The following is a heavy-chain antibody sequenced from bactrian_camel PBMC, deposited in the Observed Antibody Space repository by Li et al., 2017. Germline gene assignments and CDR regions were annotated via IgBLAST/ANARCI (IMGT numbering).Heavy chain of an antibody. CDR1: EWMKPSEC. CDR2: VDTAGLT. Sequence: VESGGSLRLSCAASEWMKPSECMGWFRQAPGKRREGVVAVDTAGLTTYTYAVQGRFTISRDNAKNTVYLQMDSLNPEDTAMYYCAPGVYWGQGTQVTVSS. CDR3: APGVY. J-gene: IGHJ4*01. D-gene: IGHD5*01. V-gene: IGHV3S53*01.